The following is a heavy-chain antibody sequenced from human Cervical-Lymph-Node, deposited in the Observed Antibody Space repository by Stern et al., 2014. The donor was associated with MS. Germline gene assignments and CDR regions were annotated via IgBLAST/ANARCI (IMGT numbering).Heavy chain of an antibody. CDR3: ARGNWNYEGMGY. Sequence: QVQLVQSGGGVVQPGRSLRLSCAASGFTFSNYGMHWVRQAPGKGLEWLAVIWYDVNKKYYADSVKGRFTISRDNSKNTLFLQMSSLTAEDTALYYCARGNWNYEGMGYWGQGTLVTVSS. J-gene: IGHJ4*02. V-gene: IGHV3-33*01. CDR1: GFTFSNYG. CDR2: IWYDVNKK. D-gene: IGHD1-7*01.